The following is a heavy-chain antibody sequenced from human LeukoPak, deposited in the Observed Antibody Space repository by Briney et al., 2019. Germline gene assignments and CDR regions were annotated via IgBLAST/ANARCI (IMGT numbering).Heavy chain of an antibody. J-gene: IGHJ3*02. CDR2: ISYDGREK. V-gene: IGHV3-30*04. D-gene: IGHD3-10*01. Sequence: GGSLRLSCAASGFTFSNHAMHRIRQGPGKGLEWVALISYDGREKDYTASVKGRFTISRDNPRNTLYLQMNTLTVADTAVYYCVGERGVKTFNTWGQGTVVTVS. CDR3: VGERGVKTFNT. CDR1: GFTFSNHA.